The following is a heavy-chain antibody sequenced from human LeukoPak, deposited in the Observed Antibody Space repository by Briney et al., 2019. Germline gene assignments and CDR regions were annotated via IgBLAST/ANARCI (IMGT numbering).Heavy chain of an antibody. V-gene: IGHV3-23*01. CDR2: ISGSGGST. D-gene: IGHD4-17*01. J-gene: IGHJ5*02. Sequence: GGSLRLSCAASGFTFSSYAMSWVRQAPGKGLEWVSAISGSGGSTYYADSVKGRFTISRDNSKNTLYLQMNSLRAEDTAVYYCARDWVSLYGDYVLHWFDPWGQGTLVTVSS. CDR3: ARDWVSLYGDYVLHWFDP. CDR1: GFTFSSYA.